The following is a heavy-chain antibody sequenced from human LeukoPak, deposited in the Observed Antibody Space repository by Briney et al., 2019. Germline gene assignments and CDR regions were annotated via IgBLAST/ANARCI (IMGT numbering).Heavy chain of an antibody. J-gene: IGHJ5*02. Sequence: PSDTLSLIRALYGRSFRGHYWSWVRHAPGKGLEWFGEIYHSGSTNYSPPLKRRVHISLDTPKNQFSLKLSSVTAADTGVYFCASRLWCGERRCDPWRGGTLVTV. V-gene: IGHV4-34*01. D-gene: IGHD3-10*01. CDR3: ASRLWCGERRCDP. CDR1: GRSFRGHY. CDR2: IYHSGST.